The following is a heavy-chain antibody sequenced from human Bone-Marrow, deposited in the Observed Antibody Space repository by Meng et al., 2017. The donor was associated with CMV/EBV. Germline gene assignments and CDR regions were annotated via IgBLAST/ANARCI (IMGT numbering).Heavy chain of an antibody. V-gene: IGHV5-51*01. D-gene: IGHD1-1*01. CDR2: IFPGDSDT. CDR1: GYDFTSYW. J-gene: IGHJ6*02. CDR3: ARPNPLENYYYGMDV. Sequence: KVSCKGSGYDFTSYWIAWVRQMPGKGLEWMGMIFPGDSDTRYSPSLQGQVTISADKSITTAYLQWSSLKASDTAMYYCARPNPLENYYYGMDVWGQGPTVTVSS.